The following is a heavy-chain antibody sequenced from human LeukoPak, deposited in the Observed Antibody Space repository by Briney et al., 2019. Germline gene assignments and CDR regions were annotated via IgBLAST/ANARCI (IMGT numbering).Heavy chain of an antibody. CDR2: IYYSGST. CDR3: ARMSNYDFWSGRSNYFDY. CDR1: GGSISSYS. J-gene: IGHJ4*02. V-gene: IGHV4-59*08. D-gene: IGHD3-3*01. Sequence: SETLSPTCTVPGGSISSYSWSWIRQPPGKGLEWIGNIYYSGSTNYNPSLKSRVTISVDTSKNQFSLKLSSVTAADTAVYYCARMSNYDFWSGRSNYFDYWGQGTLVTVSS.